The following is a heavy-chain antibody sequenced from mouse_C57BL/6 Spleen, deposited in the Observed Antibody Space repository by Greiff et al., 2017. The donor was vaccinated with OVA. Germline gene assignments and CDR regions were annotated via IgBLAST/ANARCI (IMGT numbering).Heavy chain of an antibody. D-gene: IGHD2-2*01. CDR3: ARDRGLRRNAMDY. CDR2: ISDGGSYT. CDR1: GFTFSSYA. J-gene: IGHJ4*01. Sequence: EVQLVESGGGLVKPGGSLKLSCAASGFTFSSYAMSWVRQTPEKRLEWVATISDGGSYTYYPDNVKGRFTISRDNAKNNLYLQMSHLKSEDTAMYYCARDRGLRRNAMDYWGQGTSVTVSS. V-gene: IGHV5-4*01.